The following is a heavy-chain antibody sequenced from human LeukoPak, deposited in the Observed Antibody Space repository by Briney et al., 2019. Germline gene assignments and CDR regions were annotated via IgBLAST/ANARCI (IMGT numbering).Heavy chain of an antibody. CDR1: GFTFSSYA. J-gene: IGHJ2*01. D-gene: IGHD5-18*01. CDR2: ISGSGGST. CDR3: ARDTQEVHGWYFDL. Sequence: GGSLRLSCAASGFTFSSYAMSWVRQAPGKGLEWVSAISGSGGSTYYADSVKGRFTISRDNSKNTLYLQMNSLRAEDTAVYYCARDTQEVHGWYFDLWGRGTLVTVSS. V-gene: IGHV3-23*01.